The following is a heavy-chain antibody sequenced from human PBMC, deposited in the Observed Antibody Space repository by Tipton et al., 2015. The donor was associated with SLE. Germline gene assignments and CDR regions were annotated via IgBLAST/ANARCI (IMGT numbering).Heavy chain of an antibody. CDR2: VYYSGTT. D-gene: IGHD3-22*01. CDR1: GGSLSGYY. J-gene: IGHJ5*02. V-gene: IGHV4-59*01. CDR3: ARDSSGGYNWFDP. Sequence: TLSLTCAVYGGSLSGYYWSWIRQPPGKGLEWIGYVYYSGTTNYNPSLKSRVTISVDTSKNQFSLKSSSVTAADTAVYYCARDSSGGYNWFDPWGQGTLVTVSS.